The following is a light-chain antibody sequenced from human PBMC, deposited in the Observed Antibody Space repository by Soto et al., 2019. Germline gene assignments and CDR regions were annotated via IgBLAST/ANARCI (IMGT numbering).Light chain of an antibody. CDR2: GAS. CDR3: QQYNDWPLT. V-gene: IGKV3-15*01. J-gene: IGKJ4*01. CDR1: QSISRT. Sequence: EILMTQSPATLSVSPGEGLTLSCRASQSISRTLAWYQQRPGQAPRLLIYGASSRATGVPARFSGSGSGTEFTLTISSLQSEDFAVYYCQQYNDWPLTFGGGPKV.